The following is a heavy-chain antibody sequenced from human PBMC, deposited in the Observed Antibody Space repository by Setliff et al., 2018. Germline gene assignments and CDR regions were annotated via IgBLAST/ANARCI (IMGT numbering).Heavy chain of an antibody. V-gene: IGHV4-39*07. CDR2: MYYSGST. CDR3: ARGRIAVAGTFWFDP. D-gene: IGHD6-19*01. Sequence: SETLSLTCSVSGGSISSGSYYWGWIRQSPGKGLEWIGSMYYSGSTTYSPSLKSRVTISVDTSKNQFSLKLSSVTAADTAVYYCARGRIAVAGTFWFDPWGQGTLVTVSS. CDR1: GGSISSGSYY. J-gene: IGHJ5*02.